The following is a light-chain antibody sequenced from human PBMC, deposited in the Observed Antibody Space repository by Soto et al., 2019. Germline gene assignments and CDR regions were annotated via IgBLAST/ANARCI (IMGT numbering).Light chain of an antibody. CDR1: SSDVGGYSN. CDR3: CSSAGSYSYV. J-gene: IGLJ1*01. Sequence: QSALTQPRSVSGSPGQSVTISCTGTSSDVGGYSNVSWYQQHPGKAPKLMIYDVSKRPSGVPDGFSGSKSGNTASLTISGLQAEDEADYYCCSSAGSYSYVFGTGTKLTVL. CDR2: DVS. V-gene: IGLV2-11*01.